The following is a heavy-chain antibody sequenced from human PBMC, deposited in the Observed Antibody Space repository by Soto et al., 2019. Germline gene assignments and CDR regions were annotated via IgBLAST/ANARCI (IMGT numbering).Heavy chain of an antibody. J-gene: IGHJ4*02. Sequence: QVHLVESGGGVVQPGRSLRLSCAASGFPFSAYGMHWVRQAPGKGLEWLAMIYYDGNNKYYAPSMEGRFTISRDNSKNTLYLQMNSLRVEDTAVYYCARVGGTVTSDYWGQGTLVIVSS. CDR3: ARVGGTVTSDY. CDR2: IYYDGNNK. CDR1: GFPFSAYG. V-gene: IGHV3-33*01. D-gene: IGHD4-17*01.